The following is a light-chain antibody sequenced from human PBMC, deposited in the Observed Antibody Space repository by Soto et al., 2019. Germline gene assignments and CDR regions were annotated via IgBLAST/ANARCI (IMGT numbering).Light chain of an antibody. Sequence: DIQITQSPSSLSSSLGYRFTITFQASQDINKNLIWYQQKPGKAPKLLIYDASDLETGVPSRFSGSGSGTGFTFTISSLQPEDFATYYCQQYESLPLTFGQGTRLEIK. CDR3: QQYESLPLT. J-gene: IGKJ5*01. CDR1: QDINKN. V-gene: IGKV1-33*01. CDR2: DAS.